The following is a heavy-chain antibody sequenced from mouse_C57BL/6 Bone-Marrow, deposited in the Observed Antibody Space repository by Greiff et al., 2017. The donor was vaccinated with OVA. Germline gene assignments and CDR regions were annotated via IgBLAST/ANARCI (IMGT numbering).Heavy chain of an antibody. D-gene: IGHD2-4*01. Sequence: EVKLMESGPELVKPGASVKIPCKASGYTFTDYNMDWVKQSHGKSLEWIGDINPNNGGTIYNQKFKGKATLTVDKSSSTAYMELRSLTSEDTAVYYCARCYDYDASYAMDYWGQGTSVTVSS. CDR3: ARCYDYDASYAMDY. J-gene: IGHJ4*01. CDR2: INPNNGGT. CDR1: GYTFTDYN. V-gene: IGHV1-18*01.